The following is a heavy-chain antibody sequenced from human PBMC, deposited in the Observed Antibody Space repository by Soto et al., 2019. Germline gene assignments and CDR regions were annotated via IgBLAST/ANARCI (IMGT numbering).Heavy chain of an antibody. V-gene: IGHV3-33*01. CDR1: GFSFRTYG. Sequence: QVQLVESGGGLVQPGTSLRLSCAVSGFSFRTYGFHWVLQPPGKWLQWVAVISPKGHSDSVEGRFTISRDNSKYTSYLPMNNLRAEDTAVYYCARDDACANENAFDLWGPGKIVTVSS. J-gene: IGHJ3*01. CDR2: ISPK. D-gene: IGHD1-1*01. CDR3: ARDDACANENAFDL.